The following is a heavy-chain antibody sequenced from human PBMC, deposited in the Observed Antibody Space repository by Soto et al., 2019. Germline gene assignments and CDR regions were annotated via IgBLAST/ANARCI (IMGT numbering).Heavy chain of an antibody. CDR1: GGSISRYY. J-gene: IGHJ4*02. CDR3: ARHNYGSGSTYFDY. D-gene: IGHD3-10*01. CDR2: IYYSGST. Sequence: QVQLQESGPGLVKPSETLSLTCTVSGGSISRYYWIWIRKPPGKGLEWIGYIYYSGSTNYNPSLKSRVTISVDTSKNQFSLKLNSMTAADTAVYYCARHNYGSGSTYFDYWGQGTLVTVSS. V-gene: IGHV4-59*08.